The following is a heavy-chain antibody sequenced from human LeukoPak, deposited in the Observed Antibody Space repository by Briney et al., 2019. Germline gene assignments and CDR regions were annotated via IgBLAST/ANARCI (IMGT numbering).Heavy chain of an antibody. CDR3: ARDEPSPDSTDLDY. CDR2: IYSGGST. J-gene: IGHJ4*02. V-gene: IGHV3-66*01. D-gene: IGHD2/OR15-2a*01. CDR1: GFTFSSYW. Sequence: GSLRLSCAASGFTFSSYWMHWVRQAPGKGLEWVSVIYSGGSTYYADSVKGRFTISRDNSKNTLYLQMNSLRAEDTAVYYCARDEPSPDSTDLDYWGQGTLVTVSS.